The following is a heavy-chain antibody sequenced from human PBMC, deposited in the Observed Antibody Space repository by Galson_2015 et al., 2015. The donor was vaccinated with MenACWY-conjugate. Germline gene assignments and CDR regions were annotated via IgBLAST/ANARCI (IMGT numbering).Heavy chain of an antibody. V-gene: IGHV3-74*01. D-gene: IGHD4-11*01. CDR2: IDRAGSST. Sequence: SLRLSCAASGFTFGSYWMHWVRQVPGKGLVWVSRIDRAGSSTTYADSVKGRFTISRDNAKNTLYLQMNSLRAEDTAVYYCARDRKDPTVSLPSNLFDPWGQGTQVIVSS. J-gene: IGHJ5*02. CDR3: ARDRKDPTVSLPSNLFDP. CDR1: GFTFGSYW.